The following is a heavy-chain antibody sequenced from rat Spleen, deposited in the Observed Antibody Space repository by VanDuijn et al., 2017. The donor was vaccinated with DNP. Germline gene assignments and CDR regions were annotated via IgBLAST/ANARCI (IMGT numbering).Heavy chain of an antibody. V-gene: IGHV5-20*01. CDR2: ISYDGGSS. J-gene: IGHJ3*01. CDR1: GFTFSDYY. Sequence: EVQLVESGGGLVQPGRSLRLSCTASGFTFSDYYMAWVRQAPTKGLDWVASISYDGGSSYYRGSVKGRFTISRDNAKSTLYLKMNSLRSEDTATYYWTRETFYYSGARWLAYWGQGTLVTVSS. CDR3: TRETFYYSGARWLAY. D-gene: IGHD1-1*01.